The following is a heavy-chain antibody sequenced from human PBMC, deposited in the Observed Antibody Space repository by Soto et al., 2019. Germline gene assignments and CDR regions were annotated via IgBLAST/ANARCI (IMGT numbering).Heavy chain of an antibody. CDR3: ARGYCYGPSTSLYGMDV. CDR2: INPNSGGT. D-gene: IGHD2-8*02. CDR1: GNTFSGYY. V-gene: IGHV1-2*02. Sequence: QVQLVQSGAEVKKPGASVKVSCKASGNTFSGYYMHWVRQAPGQGLEWMGWINPNSGGTNYAQKVQGRVTMTRDTSISTAYMELSRLRSDDTAVYYCARGYCYGPSTSLYGMDVWGQGTTVTVSS. J-gene: IGHJ6*02.